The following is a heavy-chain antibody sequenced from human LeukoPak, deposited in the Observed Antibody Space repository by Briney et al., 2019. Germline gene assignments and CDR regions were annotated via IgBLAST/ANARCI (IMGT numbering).Heavy chain of an antibody. Sequence: GASVKVSCKASGGTFSSYAISWVRQAPGQGLEWMGRIIPILGIANYAQKFQGRVTITADKSTSTAYMELSSLRSEDTAVYYCAREEATVTTFECTFDIWGQGTMVTVSS. CDR3: AREEATVTTFECTFDI. D-gene: IGHD4-17*01. J-gene: IGHJ3*02. V-gene: IGHV1-69*04. CDR1: GGTFSSYA. CDR2: IIPILGIA.